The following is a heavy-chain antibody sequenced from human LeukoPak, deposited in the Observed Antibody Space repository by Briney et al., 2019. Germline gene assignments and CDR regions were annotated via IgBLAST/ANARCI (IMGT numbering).Heavy chain of an antibody. CDR1: GFTFSDYW. V-gene: IGHV3-74*01. J-gene: IGHJ4*02. CDR3: ARDDY. CDR2: INPDGSTT. Sequence: GGSLRLSCPASGFTFSDYWMHWVRQVPGKGLAWVSRINPDGSTTVYADSVKGRFTISRDNAQNTLYLQMNSLRAEDTAVYYCARDDYWGQGTLVTVSS.